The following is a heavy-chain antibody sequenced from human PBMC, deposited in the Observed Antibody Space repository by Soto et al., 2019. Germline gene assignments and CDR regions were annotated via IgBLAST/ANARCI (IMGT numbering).Heavy chain of an antibody. CDR3: ARGLFRGFIAAAGRQSNWFDR. CDR1: GGSFSGYY. J-gene: IGHJ5*02. D-gene: IGHD6-13*01. CDR2: INHSGST. V-gene: IGHV4-34*01. Sequence: ASETRSLTCAVYGGSFSGYYWSWIRQHPGKGLEWIGEINHSGSTNYNPSLKSRVTISVYTSKNQFSLKLSSVTAADTAVYYCARGLFRGFIAAAGRQSNWFDRWGQGTLVTGSS.